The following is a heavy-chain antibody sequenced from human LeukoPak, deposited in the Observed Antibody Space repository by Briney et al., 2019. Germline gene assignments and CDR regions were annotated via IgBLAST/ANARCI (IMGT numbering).Heavy chain of an antibody. CDR2: MNPNSGNT. D-gene: IGHD2-21*01. Sequence: ASVKVSCKTSGYTFTSYDINWVRQATGQGLEWMGWMNPNSGNTGYAQKFQGRVTMTRHTYISTAYMELSSLRSEDTAVYYCARGSSVSYSLSNFDYWGQGTLVTVSS. V-gene: IGHV1-8*01. CDR3: ARGSSVSYSLSNFDY. J-gene: IGHJ4*02. CDR1: GYTFTSYD.